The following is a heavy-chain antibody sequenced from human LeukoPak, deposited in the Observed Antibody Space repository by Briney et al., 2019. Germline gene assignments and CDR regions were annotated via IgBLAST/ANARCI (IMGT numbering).Heavy chain of an antibody. J-gene: IGHJ3*02. CDR3: AASVLTDAFDI. CDR1: GFTFTSSA. D-gene: IGHD3-10*01. CDR2: IVVGSGNT. Sequence: SVKVSCKASGFTFTSSAVQWVRLARGQRLEWIGWIVVGSGNTNYAQKFQERVTITRDMSTTTAYMELSSLRSEDTAVYYCAASVLTDAFDIWGQGTMVTVYS. V-gene: IGHV1-58*01.